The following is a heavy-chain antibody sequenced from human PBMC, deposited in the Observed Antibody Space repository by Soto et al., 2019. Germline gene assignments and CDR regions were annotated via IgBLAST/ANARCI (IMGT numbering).Heavy chain of an antibody. CDR2: IKQDGSEK. V-gene: IGHV3-7*03. D-gene: IGHD1-26*01. J-gene: IGHJ4*02. Sequence: GGSLRLSCAASGFTFSSYWMSWVRQAPGKGLEWVANIKQDGSEKYYVDSVKGRFTISRDNAKNSLYLQMNSLRAEDTAVYYCARDLIVGASYIPGYWGQGTLVTVSS. CDR1: GFTFSSYW. CDR3: ARDLIVGASYIPGY.